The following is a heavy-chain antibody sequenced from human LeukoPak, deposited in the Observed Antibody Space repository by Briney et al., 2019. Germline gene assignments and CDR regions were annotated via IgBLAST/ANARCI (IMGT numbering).Heavy chain of an antibody. V-gene: IGHV3-20*04. J-gene: IGHJ4*02. Sequence: RAGGSLRLSCAASGFTFDDYGMSWVRQAPGKGLEWVSGINWNGGSTGYADSVKGRFTISRDNSKNTLSLQMNSLRAEDTAVYYCAKDHDYYGLESYWGQGTLVTVSS. CDR2: INWNGGST. CDR3: AKDHDYYGLESY. CDR1: GFTFDDYG. D-gene: IGHD3-10*01.